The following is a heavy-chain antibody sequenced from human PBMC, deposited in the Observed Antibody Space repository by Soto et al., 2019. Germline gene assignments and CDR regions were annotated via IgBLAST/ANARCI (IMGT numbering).Heavy chain of an antibody. J-gene: IGHJ4*02. CDR1: GFTFSSYS. CDR2: ISSSSSTI. D-gene: IGHD3-22*01. V-gene: IGHV3-48*02. CDR3: ARAPRYYDSSGYYY. Sequence: PGGSLRLSCAASGFTFSSYSMNWVRQAPGKGLEWVSYISSSSSTIYYADSVKGRFTISRDNAKNSLYLQMNSLRDEDTAVYYCARAPRYYDSSGYYYWGQGTLVTVSS.